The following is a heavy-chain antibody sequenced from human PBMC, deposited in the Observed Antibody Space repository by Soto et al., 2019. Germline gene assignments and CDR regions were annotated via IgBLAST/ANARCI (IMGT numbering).Heavy chain of an antibody. Sequence: SETLSLTCTVSGGSFNDYYWSWIRQPPGKGLEWIAYIYHTGSANYSPSLKGRVTISVDTSQNQVSLKLTSVTAADTAVYYCAGSGYYPNYFAYWGQGTLVTVSS. J-gene: IGHJ4*02. CDR1: GGSFNDYY. CDR2: IYHTGSA. CDR3: AGSGYYPNYFAY. V-gene: IGHV4-59*01. D-gene: IGHD3-22*01.